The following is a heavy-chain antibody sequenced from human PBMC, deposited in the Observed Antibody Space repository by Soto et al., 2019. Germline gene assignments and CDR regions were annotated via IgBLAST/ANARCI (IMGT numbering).Heavy chain of an antibody. Sequence: GGSLRLSCAASGFTFSSYAMSWVRQAPGKGLEWVSALSGSGISTYYADTVKGRFTISRDNSRNTLYLQMNSLRAEDTAVSYCASGCDSSGYDYWGQGTLVTVSS. V-gene: IGHV3-23*01. CDR1: GFTFSSYA. J-gene: IGHJ4*02. CDR3: ASGCDSSGYDY. CDR2: LSGSGIST. D-gene: IGHD3-22*01.